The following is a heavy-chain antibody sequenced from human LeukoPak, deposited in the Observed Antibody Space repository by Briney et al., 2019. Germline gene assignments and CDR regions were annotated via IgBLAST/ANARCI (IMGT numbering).Heavy chain of an antibody. Sequence: EASVKVSCKSSGYTFSSYYMHWVRQAPGQGLEWMGWIKPNSGGTNYAQKFQGRVTMTRDTSINTAYMELSSLRSDDTAVYYCARGPPMVTTSRGGNWSAPGAQGPLATVP. CDR2: IKPNSGGT. V-gene: IGHV1-2*02. CDR1: GYTFSSYY. D-gene: IGHD5-18*01. J-gene: IGHJ5*02. CDR3: ARGPPMVTTSRGGNWSAP.